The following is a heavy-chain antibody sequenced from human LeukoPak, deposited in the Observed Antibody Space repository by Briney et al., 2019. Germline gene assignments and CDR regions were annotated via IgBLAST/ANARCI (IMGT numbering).Heavy chain of an antibody. Sequence: SETLSLTCTVSGGSISSGNYYWNWIRQHPGKGLEWIGYIYYSGSTYYNPSLKSRVTISVDTSKNQFSLKLSSVTAADTAVYYCARGPGDLDYWGQGTLVTVSS. CDR1: GGSISSGNYY. D-gene: IGHD7-27*01. V-gene: IGHV4-31*03. CDR3: ARGPGDLDY. CDR2: IYYSGST. J-gene: IGHJ4*02.